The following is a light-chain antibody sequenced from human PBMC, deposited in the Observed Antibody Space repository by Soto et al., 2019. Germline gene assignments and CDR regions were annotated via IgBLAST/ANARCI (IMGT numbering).Light chain of an antibody. J-gene: IGLJ1*01. Sequence: QSVLTQPASVSGSPGQSITISCTGTSSDVGGYNYVSWYQQHPGKAPKLLIYEVSYRTSGVSNRFSGSKSGKRASLTISGLQAEDEAEYYCSSYRSNTTPYVFGTGTNLTVL. CDR3: SSYRSNTTPYV. V-gene: IGLV2-14*01. CDR1: SSDVGGYNY. CDR2: EVS.